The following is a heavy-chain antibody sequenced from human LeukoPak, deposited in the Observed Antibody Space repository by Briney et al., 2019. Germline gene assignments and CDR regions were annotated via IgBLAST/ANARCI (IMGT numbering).Heavy chain of an antibody. V-gene: IGHV1-18*01. Sequence: GASVKVSCKASGYTFTSYGISWVRQAPGQGLEWMGWISAYNGNTNYAQKLQGRVTMTTDTSTSTAYMELRSLRSDDTAVYYCARDLLSGYGYGGNWFDPWGQGTPVTVSS. CDR2: ISAYNGNT. D-gene: IGHD5-12*01. J-gene: IGHJ5*02. CDR1: GYTFTSYG. CDR3: ARDLLSGYGYGGNWFDP.